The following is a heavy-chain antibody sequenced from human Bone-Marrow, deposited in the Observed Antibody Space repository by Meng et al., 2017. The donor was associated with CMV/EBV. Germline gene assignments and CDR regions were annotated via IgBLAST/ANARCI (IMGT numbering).Heavy chain of an antibody. CDR2: IYSGGST. J-gene: IGHJ3*02. Sequence: GGSLRLSCAASGFTVSSNYMSWVRQAPGKGLEWVSVIYSGGSTYYADSVEGRFTISRDNSKNTLYLQMNSLRAEDTAVYYCARGFTIFGVVIGAFDIWGQGTMVTVSS. CDR1: GFTVSSNY. D-gene: IGHD3-3*01. V-gene: IGHV3-53*01. CDR3: ARGFTIFGVVIGAFDI.